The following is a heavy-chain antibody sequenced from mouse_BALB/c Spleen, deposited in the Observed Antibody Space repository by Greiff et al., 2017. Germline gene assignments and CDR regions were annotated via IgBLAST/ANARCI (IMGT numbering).Heavy chain of an antibody. CDR1: GFNIKDTY. J-gene: IGHJ3*01. V-gene: IGHV14-3*02. D-gene: IGHD1-1*01. Sequence: EVQLQQSGAELVKPGASVKLSCTASGFNIKDTYMHWVKQRPEQGLEWIGRIDTANGNTKYDPKFQGKATITADTSSNTAYLQLSSLTSEDTAVYYCARNYYGSSFFAYWGQGALVTVSA. CDR2: IDTANGNT. CDR3: ARNYYGSSFFAY.